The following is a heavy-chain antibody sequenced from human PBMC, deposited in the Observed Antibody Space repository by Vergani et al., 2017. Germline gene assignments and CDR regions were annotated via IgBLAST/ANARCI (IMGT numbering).Heavy chain of an antibody. D-gene: IGHD4-17*01. V-gene: IGHV4-59*01. CDR1: GGSMSGYY. CDR2: MYHSGST. J-gene: IGHJ4*02. CDR3: ARLQGYGDYPWYFDY. Sequence: QVRLQESGPGLVKPSETLSLTCSVSGGSMSGYYWSWIRQPPGKELEWIGYMYHSGSTNYNPSLETRVTISGDTSKNQFSLKLNSVTAADTAVYYCARLQGYGDYPWYFDYWGQGTLVTVSS.